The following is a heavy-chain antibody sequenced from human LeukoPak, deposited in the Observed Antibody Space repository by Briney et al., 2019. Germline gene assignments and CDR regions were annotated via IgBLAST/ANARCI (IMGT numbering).Heavy chain of an antibody. V-gene: IGHV3-21*01. D-gene: IGHD6-19*01. CDR1: GFTFSSYS. Sequence: PGGSLRLSCAASGFTFSSYSMNWVRQAPGKGLEWVSSISSSSSYICYADSVKGRFTISRDNAKNSLYLQMNSLRAEDTAVYYCARAVDSSGNYWGQGTLVTVSS. CDR2: ISSSSSYI. J-gene: IGHJ4*02. CDR3: ARAVDSSGNY.